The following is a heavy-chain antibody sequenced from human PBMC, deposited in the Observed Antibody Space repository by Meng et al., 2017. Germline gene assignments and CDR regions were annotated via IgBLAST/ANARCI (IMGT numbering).Heavy chain of an antibody. Sequence: QVQRVQSGAEVKKPGASVKVSCKASGYTFTGYYMHWVRQASGQGLEWMGRINPNSGGTNYAQKFQGRVTMTRDTSISTAYMELSRLRSDDTAVYYCASELNTYGSGSYAYWGQGTLVTVSS. CDR2: INPNSGGT. J-gene: IGHJ4*02. CDR3: ASELNTYGSGSYAY. V-gene: IGHV1-2*06. D-gene: IGHD3-10*01. CDR1: GYTFTGYY.